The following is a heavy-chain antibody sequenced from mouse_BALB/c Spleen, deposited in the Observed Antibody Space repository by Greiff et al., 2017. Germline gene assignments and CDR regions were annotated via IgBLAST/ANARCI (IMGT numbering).Heavy chain of an antibody. CDR3: ARDPYEENYFDY. CDR2: ISYDGSN. Sequence: VQLQESGPGLVKPSQSLSLTCSVTGYSITSGYYWNWIRQFPGNKLEWMGYISYDGSNNYNPSLKNRISITRDTSKNQFFLKLNSVTTEDTATYYCARDPYEENYFDYWGQGTTLTVSS. J-gene: IGHJ2*01. D-gene: IGHD1-1*01. V-gene: IGHV3-6*02. CDR1: GYSITSGYY.